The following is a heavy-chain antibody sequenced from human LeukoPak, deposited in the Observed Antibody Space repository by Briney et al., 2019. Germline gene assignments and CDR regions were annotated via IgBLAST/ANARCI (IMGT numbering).Heavy chain of an antibody. CDR1: GFTFSSYG. V-gene: IGHV3-23*01. Sequence: GGSLRLSCAASGFTFSSYGMSWVRQAPGKGLEWVSAISGSGGSTYYADSVKGRFTISRDNSKNTLFLQMNSLRGEDTAMYYCARGHWFDPWGQGTLVTVSS. CDR3: ARGHWFDP. CDR2: ISGSGGST. J-gene: IGHJ5*02.